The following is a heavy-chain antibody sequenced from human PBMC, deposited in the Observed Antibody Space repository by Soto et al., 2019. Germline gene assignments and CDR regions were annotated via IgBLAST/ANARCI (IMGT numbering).Heavy chain of an antibody. J-gene: IGHJ6*02. Sequence: EVQLVESGGGLVQPGGSLRLSCAASGFTFSSYEMNWVRQAPGKGLEWVSYISSSGSTIYYADSVKGRFTISRDNAKNSLYLQLNSLRAEDKAVYYCARGPGSYYAYYYGMDVWGQGTTVTVSS. CDR1: GFTFSSYE. CDR3: ARGPGSYYAYYYGMDV. CDR2: ISSSGSTI. V-gene: IGHV3-48*03. D-gene: IGHD1-26*01.